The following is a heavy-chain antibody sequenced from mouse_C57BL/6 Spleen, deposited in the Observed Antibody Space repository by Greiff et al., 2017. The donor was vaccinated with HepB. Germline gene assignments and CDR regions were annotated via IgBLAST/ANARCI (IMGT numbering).Heavy chain of an antibody. J-gene: IGHJ2*01. CDR2: IYPRSGNT. CDR1: GYTFTSYG. Sequence: QVQLKESGAELARPGASVKLSCKASGYTFTSYGISWVKQRTGQGLEWIGEIYPRSGNTYYNEKFKGKATLTADKSSSTAYMELRSLTSEDSAVYFCARGDGSYPSDDWGQGTTLTVSS. D-gene: IGHD1-1*02. CDR3: ARGDGSYPSDD. V-gene: IGHV1-81*01.